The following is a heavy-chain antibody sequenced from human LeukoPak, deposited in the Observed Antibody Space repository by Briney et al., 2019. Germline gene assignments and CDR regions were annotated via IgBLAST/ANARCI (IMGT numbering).Heavy chain of an antibody. J-gene: IGHJ6*03. CDR2: ISSSSSTI. D-gene: IGHD6-13*01. Sequence: PGGSLRLSCAASGFTFSSYSMNWVRQAPGKGLEWVSYISSSSSTIYYADSVKGRFTISRDNAKNSLYLQMNSLRAEDTAVYYCAREAAAGTIWYYYYMDVWGKGTTVTVSS. CDR1: GFTFSSYS. V-gene: IGHV3-48*01. CDR3: AREAAAGTIWYYYYMDV.